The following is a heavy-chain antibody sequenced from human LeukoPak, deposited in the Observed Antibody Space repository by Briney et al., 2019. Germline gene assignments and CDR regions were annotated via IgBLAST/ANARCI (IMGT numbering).Heavy chain of an antibody. V-gene: IGHV3-7*01. D-gene: IGHD3-10*01. CDR2: IRKDGGDM. J-gene: IGHJ4*02. CDR3: ARDAFGDFSY. CDR1: GLSLGNYW. Sequence: GGSLRLSCVGSGLSLGNYWMDWVRQAPGKGLEWVANIRKDGGDMHYVDSVKGRFTISRDNAKNSVYLQMHRLRAEDTAVYYCARDAFGDFSYWGQGILVTVSS.